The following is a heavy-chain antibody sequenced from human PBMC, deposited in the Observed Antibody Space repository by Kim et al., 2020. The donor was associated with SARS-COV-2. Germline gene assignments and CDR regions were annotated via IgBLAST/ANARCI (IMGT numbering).Heavy chain of an antibody. D-gene: IGHD2-2*01. Sequence: GGSLRLSCAASGFTFSSYAMHWVRQAPGKGLEWVAVISYDGSNKYYADSVKGRFTISRDNSKNTLYLQMNSLRAEDTAVYYCARGGEYQLPTFDYWGQGTLVTVSS. CDR3: ARGGEYQLPTFDY. V-gene: IGHV3-30-3*01. CDR1: GFTFSSYA. CDR2: ISYDGSNK. J-gene: IGHJ4*02.